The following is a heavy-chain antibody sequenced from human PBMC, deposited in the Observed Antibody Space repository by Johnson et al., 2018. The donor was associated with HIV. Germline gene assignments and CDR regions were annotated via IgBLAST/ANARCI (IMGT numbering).Heavy chain of an antibody. Sequence: QLVESGGVLVQPGRSLRLSCAASGSTFDDYAMHWVRQAPGKGLAWVSGISWNSGSIGYADSVKGRFTISRDNSKNTLDLQMSSLRVGDTAVYYCAKDLRQTTTNDVFDIWGLETMVTVSS. CDR3: AKDLRQTTTNDVFDI. D-gene: IGHD1-1*01. CDR1: GSTFDDYA. V-gene: IGHV3-9*01. J-gene: IGHJ3*02. CDR2: ISWNSGSI.